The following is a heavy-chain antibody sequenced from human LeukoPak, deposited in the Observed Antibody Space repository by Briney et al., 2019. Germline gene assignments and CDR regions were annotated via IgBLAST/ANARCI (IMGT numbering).Heavy chain of an antibody. V-gene: IGHV3-48*04. Sequence: PGGSLRLSCAAYGFTFSSYSMNWVRQAAGKGLEWVSYISSSSSTIYYADSGKGRFTISRDNAKHSLYLQMNSLRAEDTAVYYCARVEFVRGPGTLVTVSS. CDR3: ARVEFV. CDR2: ISSSSSTI. CDR1: GFTFSSYS. J-gene: IGHJ4*02. D-gene: IGHD3-10*01.